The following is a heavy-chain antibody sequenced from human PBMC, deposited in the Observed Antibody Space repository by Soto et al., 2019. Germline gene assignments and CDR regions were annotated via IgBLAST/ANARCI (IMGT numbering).Heavy chain of an antibody. Sequence: EVKLLESGGGLVQPGGSLRLSCAASGFTFTTYSMSWVRQAPGKGLEWVAHITATGGTTYYADSVKGRFTISRDTSRNTLYLQMNSLRAVDTALYYCAKCMQAYWNYDAHHIWGQGTMVTVSS. D-gene: IGHD1-7*01. CDR1: GFTFTTYS. J-gene: IGHJ3*02. V-gene: IGHV3-23*01. CDR3: AKCMQAYWNYDAHHI. CDR2: ITATGGTT.